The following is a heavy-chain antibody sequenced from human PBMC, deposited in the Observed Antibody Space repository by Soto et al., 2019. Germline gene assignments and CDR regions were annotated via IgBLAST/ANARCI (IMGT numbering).Heavy chain of an antibody. V-gene: IGHV1-8*02. Sequence: QVQLVQSGAEVKQSGASVKVSCKASGYDFTAYDINWVRQASGQGLEWMGWMNPINGATGSPRRFQATAPMTRTTATGTAYLELTSLRSDDSAVYYCGRGPSPRAPAGGTPYYYAMDVWGQGTTVTVSS. CDR3: GRGPSPRAPAGGTPYYYAMDV. D-gene: IGHD6-13*01. CDR1: GYDFTAYD. J-gene: IGHJ6*02. CDR2: MNPINGAT.